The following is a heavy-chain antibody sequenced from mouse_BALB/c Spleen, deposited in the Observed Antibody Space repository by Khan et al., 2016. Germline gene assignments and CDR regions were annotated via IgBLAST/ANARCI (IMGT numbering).Heavy chain of an antibody. V-gene: IGHV1-87*01. CDR1: GYTSANYW. Sequence: QVQLKQSGAELARPGASVRLSCKASGYTSANYWMQWVKQRPGQGLEWIGSIYPGDGDTRYSQKFKDKATLTADKSSSSAYMHLRSVAAEDSAVYYGADALLVYWGQGTLVTVSA. D-gene: IGHD6-1*01. CDR3: ADALLVY. J-gene: IGHJ3*01. CDR2: IYPGDGDT.